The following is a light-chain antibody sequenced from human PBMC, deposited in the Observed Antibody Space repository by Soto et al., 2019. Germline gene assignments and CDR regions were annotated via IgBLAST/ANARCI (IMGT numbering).Light chain of an antibody. Sequence: QSALTQPASVSGSPGQSITISCTGTSSDVGGYNYVSWYQQHPGKDPKLMIYDVSNRPSGVSNRFSGSKSGNTASLTISGLQAEDEADYYCSSSTSSSTLYVFGTGTKVTVL. J-gene: IGLJ1*01. CDR3: SSSTSSSTLYV. V-gene: IGLV2-14*01. CDR1: SSDVGGYNY. CDR2: DVS.